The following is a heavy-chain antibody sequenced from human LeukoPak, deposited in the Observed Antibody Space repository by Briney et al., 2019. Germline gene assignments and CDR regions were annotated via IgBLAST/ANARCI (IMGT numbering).Heavy chain of an antibody. CDR2: IYYSGST. Sequence: PSQTLSLTCTVSGGSISSGGYYWSWIRQHPGKGLEWIGYIYYSGSTYYNPSLKSRVTISVDTSKNQFSLKLTSVTAADTAVYYCARVSPVDIAMAYYFDYWGQGTLVTVSS. CDR1: GGSISSGGYY. CDR3: ARVSPVDIAMAYYFDY. D-gene: IGHD5-18*01. V-gene: IGHV4-31*03. J-gene: IGHJ4*02.